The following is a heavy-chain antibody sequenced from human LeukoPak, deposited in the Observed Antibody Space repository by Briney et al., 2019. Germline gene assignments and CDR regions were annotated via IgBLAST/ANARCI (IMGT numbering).Heavy chain of an antibody. Sequence: SETLSLTCAVYGGSFSGYYWSWIRQPPGKGLEWIGEINHSGSTNYNPSLKSRVTISVDTSKNQFSLKLSSVTAADTAVYYCARGHSDIAVAGTSRLDAFDIWGQGTMVTVSS. D-gene: IGHD6-19*01. V-gene: IGHV4-34*01. CDR1: GGSFSGYY. J-gene: IGHJ3*02. CDR2: INHSGST. CDR3: ARGHSDIAVAGTSRLDAFDI.